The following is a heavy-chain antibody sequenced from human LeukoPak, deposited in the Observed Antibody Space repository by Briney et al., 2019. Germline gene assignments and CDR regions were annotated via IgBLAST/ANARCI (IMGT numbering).Heavy chain of an antibody. Sequence: QPGGSLRLSCAASGFTFSSYAMHWVRQAPGKGLECVAAISYDGSNKYYADSVKGRFTISRDNSKNTLYLQMNSLRAEDTAVYYCARSPVVVAATNRPFDYWGQGTLVTVSS. V-gene: IGHV3-30-3*01. D-gene: IGHD2-15*01. CDR3: ARSPVVVAATNRPFDY. CDR1: GFTFSSYA. J-gene: IGHJ4*02. CDR2: ISYDGSNK.